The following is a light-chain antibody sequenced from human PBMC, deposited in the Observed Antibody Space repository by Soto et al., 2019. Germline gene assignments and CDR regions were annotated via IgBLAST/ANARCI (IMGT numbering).Light chain of an antibody. CDR2: KTN. V-gene: IGLV8-61*01. J-gene: IGLJ3*02. CDR1: SGSVSTGSY. CDR3: SLYMHGGISV. Sequence: QTVVTQEPSFSVSPGGTVTLTCGLSSGSVSTGSYPSWYQQTPGQSPRTLIYKTNTRSSGVPDRFSGSILGDKAALTITGAQGDDESHHYCSLYMHGGISVFGGGTKLTVL.